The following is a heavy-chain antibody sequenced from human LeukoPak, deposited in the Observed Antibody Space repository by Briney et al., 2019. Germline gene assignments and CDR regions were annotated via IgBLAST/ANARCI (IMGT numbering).Heavy chain of an antibody. J-gene: IGHJ3*02. CDR3: ARGKDSSGWWERDFAFDI. CDR2: INPSGGST. D-gene: IGHD6-19*01. CDR1: GYTFTSYY. V-gene: IGHV1-46*01. Sequence: RASVKVSCKASGYTFTSYYMHWVRQAPGQGLEWTGIINPSGGSTSYAQKFQGRVTMTRDMSTSTVYMELSSLRSEDTAVYYCARGKDSSGWWERDFAFDIWGQGTMVTVSS.